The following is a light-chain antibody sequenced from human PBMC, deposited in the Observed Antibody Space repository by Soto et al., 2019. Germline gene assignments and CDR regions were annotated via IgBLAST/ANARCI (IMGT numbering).Light chain of an antibody. V-gene: IGKV1-9*01. Sequence: DIQLTQSPSFLSASVGDRVTITCRASQGISSYLAWYQQKPGKAPKLLIYAASTLQSGVPSRFSGSGSGREFTLTISSLQPEDFATYYCQQRKSYAPFTFGPGTTVDMK. J-gene: IGKJ3*01. CDR1: QGISSY. CDR3: QQRKSYAPFT. CDR2: AAS.